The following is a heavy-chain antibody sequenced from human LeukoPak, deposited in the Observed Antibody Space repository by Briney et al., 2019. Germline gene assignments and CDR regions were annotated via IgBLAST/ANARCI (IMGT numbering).Heavy chain of an antibody. CDR2: FDPENAKT. CDR3: ALRGDYYDPSDIHNYFDY. CDR1: GYTLTELS. D-gene: IGHD3-22*01. V-gene: IGHV1-24*01. J-gene: IGHJ4*02. Sequence: ASVKGSSKISGYTLTELSMHWVRQAPGKGFEWMGGFDPENAKTVYAQQFQGRVTMTDDTSTYTAYLELSSLRSEDTAVYFCALRGDYYDPSDIHNYFDYWGQGTLGIVS.